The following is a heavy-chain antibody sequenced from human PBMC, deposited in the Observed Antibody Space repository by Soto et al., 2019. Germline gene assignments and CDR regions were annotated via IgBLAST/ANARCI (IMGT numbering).Heavy chain of an antibody. Sequence: SETLSLTCTVSGGSISSGDYYWSWIRQPPGKGLEWIGYIYYSGSTYYNPSLKSRVTISVDTSKNQFSLKLSSVTAADTAVYYCARARWFGELVWFDPWGQGTLVTVSS. V-gene: IGHV4-30-4*01. CDR1: GGSISSGDYY. J-gene: IGHJ5*02. D-gene: IGHD3-10*01. CDR2: IYYSGST. CDR3: ARARWFGELVWFDP.